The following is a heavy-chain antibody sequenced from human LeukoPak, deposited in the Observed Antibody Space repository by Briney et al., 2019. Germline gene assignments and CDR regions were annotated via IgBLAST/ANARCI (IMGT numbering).Heavy chain of an antibody. CDR3: ARGSTKYYYGSGSHMRENWFDP. Sequence: ASVKVSCKASGYTFTGYYMHWVRQAPGQGLEWMGWINPNSGGTNYAQKFQGWVTMTRDTSISTAYMELSRLRSDDTAVYYCARGSTKYYYGSGSHMRENWFDPWGQGTLATVSS. CDR2: INPNSGGT. J-gene: IGHJ5*02. CDR1: GYTFTGYY. V-gene: IGHV1-2*04. D-gene: IGHD3-10*01.